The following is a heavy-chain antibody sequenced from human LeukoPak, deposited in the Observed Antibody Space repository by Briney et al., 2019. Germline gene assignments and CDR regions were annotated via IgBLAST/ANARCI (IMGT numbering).Heavy chain of an antibody. J-gene: IGHJ2*01. CDR2: ISNEGNT. CDR3: AKGPDYGVKWYFDL. CDR1: GFTVSTSY. Sequence: PGGSLRLSCAASGFTVSTSYMSWVRQAPGKGLECISVISNEGNTYYADSVKGRFSISRDNSKNTVFLEMNSLRAEDTAVYYCAKGPDYGVKWYFDLWGRGTLVTVSS. V-gene: IGHV3-53*01. D-gene: IGHD4-17*01.